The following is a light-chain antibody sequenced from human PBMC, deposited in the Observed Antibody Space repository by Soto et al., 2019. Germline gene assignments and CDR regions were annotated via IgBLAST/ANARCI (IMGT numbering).Light chain of an antibody. CDR2: DVS. CDR3: CSYAGSYTYV. V-gene: IGLV2-11*01. Sequence: QSALTQPRSVSGSPGQSVTISCTGTSSDVGGYNYVSWYQQHPGKAPKLMIYDVSQRPSGVPDRFSGSESGNTASLTISGLQAEDEADYYCCSYAGSYTYVFGTGTKVTVL. CDR1: SSDVGGYNY. J-gene: IGLJ1*01.